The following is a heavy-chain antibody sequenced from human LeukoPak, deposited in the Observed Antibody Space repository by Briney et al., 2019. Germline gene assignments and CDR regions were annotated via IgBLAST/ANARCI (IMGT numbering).Heavy chain of an antibody. CDR1: GFTFSSYA. Sequence: GGSLRLSCAASGFTFSSYAMSWVRQAPGKGLEWVSAISGSGGSTYYADSVKGRFTISRDNAKNSLYLQMNSLRAEDTAVYYCARDLLTYYYGSGSYYWGQGTLVTVSS. CDR3: ARDLLTYYYGSGSYY. J-gene: IGHJ4*02. CDR2: ISGSGGST. D-gene: IGHD3-10*01. V-gene: IGHV3-23*01.